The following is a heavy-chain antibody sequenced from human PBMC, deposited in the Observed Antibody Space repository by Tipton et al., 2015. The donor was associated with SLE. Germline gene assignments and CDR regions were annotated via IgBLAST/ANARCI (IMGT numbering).Heavy chain of an antibody. CDR3: LGAPTDH. V-gene: IGHV3-7*05. Sequence: SLRLSCVASGFTFSSYWMSWVRQAPGKGLEWVANIKQDGSDKYYVDSVKGRFTISRDNAKNSLYLQMNSLRAEDTAVYYCLGAPTDHWGQGTLVTVSS. D-gene: IGHD3-16*01. CDR1: GFTFSSYW. J-gene: IGHJ4*02. CDR2: IKQDGSDK.